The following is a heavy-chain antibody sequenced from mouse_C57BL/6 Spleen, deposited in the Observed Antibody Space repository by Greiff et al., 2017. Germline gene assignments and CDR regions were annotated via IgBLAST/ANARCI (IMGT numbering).Heavy chain of an antibody. CDR1: GYTFTDHT. D-gene: IGHD2-1*01. J-gene: IGHJ3*01. CDR2: IYTSDGST. V-gene: IGHV1-78*01. CDR3: ARKIYYGNYDWFAY. Sequence: VQLQQSDAELVKPGASVKISCKVSGYTFTDHTIPWMKQRPDQGLEWIGYIYTSDGSTKYTEKFKGQVTLTADKTSNTAYMQLNSLTCEDSAVYFSARKIYYGNYDWFAYWGQGTLVTVSA.